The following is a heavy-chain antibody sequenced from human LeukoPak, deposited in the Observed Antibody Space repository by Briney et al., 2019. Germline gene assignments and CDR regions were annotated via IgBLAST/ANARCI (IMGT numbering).Heavy chain of an antibody. CDR1: GVSIGGHY. Sequence: SDTLSLICSVSGVSIGGHYWTWVRQSPGKGLEWIGFAHDSGTVNYNPSLNSRVSISVDTSRDLFSLRLNSVTAADTALYYCARYLGNSGTYYTDYWGQGILVTVSS. D-gene: IGHD1-26*01. CDR2: AHDSGTV. CDR3: ARYLGNSGTYYTDY. J-gene: IGHJ4*02. V-gene: IGHV4-59*11.